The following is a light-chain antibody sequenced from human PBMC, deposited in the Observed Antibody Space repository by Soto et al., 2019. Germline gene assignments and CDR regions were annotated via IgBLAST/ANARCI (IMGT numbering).Light chain of an antibody. V-gene: IGLV2-14*03. J-gene: IGLJ1*01. Sequence: ALTQPASVSGSPGQSITISCTGTSSDVGGYNYVSWYQHHPGKAPKLMIYDVSNRPSGVSNRFSGSKSGNTASLTISGLQPEDEADYYCCSYTTSNTRQIVFGTGTNVTVL. CDR3: CSYTTSNTRQIV. CDR2: DVS. CDR1: SSDVGGYNY.